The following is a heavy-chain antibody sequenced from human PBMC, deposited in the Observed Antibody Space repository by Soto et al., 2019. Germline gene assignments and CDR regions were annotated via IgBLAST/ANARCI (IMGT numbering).Heavy chain of an antibody. D-gene: IGHD6-19*01. J-gene: IGHJ5*02. CDR1: GGSISSGGYS. V-gene: IGHV4-30-2*01. CDR3: ARGSSGWSGQKGNWFDP. CDR2: IYHSGST. Sequence: SETLSLTCAVSGGSISSGGYSWSWIRQPPGKGLEWIGYIYHSGSTYYNPSLKSRVTISVDRSKNQFSLKLSSVTAADTAVYYCARGSSGWSGQKGNWFDPWGQGTLVTVSS.